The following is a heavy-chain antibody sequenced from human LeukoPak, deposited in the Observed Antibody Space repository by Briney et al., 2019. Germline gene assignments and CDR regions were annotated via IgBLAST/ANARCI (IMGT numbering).Heavy chain of an antibody. Sequence: ASVKVSCKASGYTFTSYYTHWVRQAPGQGLEWMGIINPSGGSTSYAQKFQGRVTMTRDTSTSTVYMELSSLRSEDTAVYYCARGDDTYYYDSSGYYFDYWGQGTLVTVSS. CDR2: INPSGGST. V-gene: IGHV1-46*01. J-gene: IGHJ4*02. CDR3: ARGDDTYYYDSSGYYFDY. CDR1: GYTFTSYY. D-gene: IGHD3-22*01.